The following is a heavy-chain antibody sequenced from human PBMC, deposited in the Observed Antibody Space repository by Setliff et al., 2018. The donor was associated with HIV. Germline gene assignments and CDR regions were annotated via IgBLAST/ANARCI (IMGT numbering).Heavy chain of an antibody. CDR1: GGSVDSRDYY. Sequence: SETLSLTCAVSGGSVDSRDYYWGWIRQPPGKGLERIGNILYGGTTYYTPSLKSRVSISVDTSRNQFSLRLNSVTAADTAVYYCARPTTGLGGGAAFDIWGQVTMVTVSS. CDR2: ILYGGTT. J-gene: IGHJ3*02. CDR3: ARPTTGLGGGAAFDI. D-gene: IGHD2-8*01. V-gene: IGHV4-39*01.